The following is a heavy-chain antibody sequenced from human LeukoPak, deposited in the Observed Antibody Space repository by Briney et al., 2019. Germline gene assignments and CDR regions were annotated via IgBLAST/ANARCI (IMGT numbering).Heavy chain of an antibody. CDR1: GGSISSYY. CDR2: IYYSGST. V-gene: IGHV4-59*01. D-gene: IGHD4-17*01. Sequence: SETLSLTCTVSGGSISSYYWSWIRQPPGKGLEWIGYIYYSGSTNYNPSLKSRVTISVDSSKNQFSLKLSSVTAADTAVYYCARHSSDYGDYVALAFDIWGQGTMVTVSS. CDR3: ARHSSDYGDYVALAFDI. J-gene: IGHJ3*02.